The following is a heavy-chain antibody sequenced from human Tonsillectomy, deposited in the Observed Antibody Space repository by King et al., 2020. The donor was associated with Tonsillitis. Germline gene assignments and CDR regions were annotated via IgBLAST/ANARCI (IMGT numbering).Heavy chain of an antibody. J-gene: IGHJ4*02. CDR1: GYTFTGSF. CDR3: ARVMGQWPHTHYDH. V-gene: IGHV1-2*02. D-gene: IGHD3-22*01. Sequence: VQLVESGAEVKKPGASVNVSCKASGYTFTGSFLHWVRQAPGQGFQWIGWINPDSGGTKYAKSLQDGVTMARDTSNDTVYMILSGLRSDDTAVYYCARVMGQWPHTHYDHGGQGTLVTVPA. CDR2: INPDSGGT.